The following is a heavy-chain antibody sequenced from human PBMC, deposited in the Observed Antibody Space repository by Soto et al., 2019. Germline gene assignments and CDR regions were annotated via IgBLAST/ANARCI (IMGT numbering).Heavy chain of an antibody. CDR1: GYTFTGYY. CDR2: INPNSGGT. Sequence: ASVKVSCKASGYTFTGYYMHWVRQAPGQGLEWMGWINPNSGGTNYAQKFQGWVTMTRDTSISTAYMELSRLRSDDTAVYYCARAKYSSSWYHRRYALDIWGQGTMVTVSS. V-gene: IGHV1-2*04. CDR3: ARAKYSSSWYHRRYALDI. D-gene: IGHD6-13*01. J-gene: IGHJ3*02.